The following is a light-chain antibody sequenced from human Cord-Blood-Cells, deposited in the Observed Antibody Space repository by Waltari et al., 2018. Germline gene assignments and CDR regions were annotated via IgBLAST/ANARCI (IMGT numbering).Light chain of an antibody. J-gene: IGLJ2*01. CDR2: EVS. Sequence: QSALPQPPSASGSPGQSVTISCTGTSSAVGGYNYVSWYQQHPGKAPNLMIYEVSKRPSGVPDRFSGSKSGNTASLTVSGLQAEDEADYYCSSYAGSNNPHVVFGGGTKLTVL. CDR1: SSAVGGYNY. CDR3: SSYAGSNNPHVV. V-gene: IGLV2-8*01.